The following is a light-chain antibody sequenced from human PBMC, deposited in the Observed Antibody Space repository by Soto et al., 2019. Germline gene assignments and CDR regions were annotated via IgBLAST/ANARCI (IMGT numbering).Light chain of an antibody. V-gene: IGKV3-15*01. J-gene: IGKJ4*01. CDR3: QQYNNWPPRAT. Sequence: EIVMTQSPATLSVSPGERATLSCRASQSVSSNLAWYQQKPGQAPRRLIYGASTRATGIPARFSGSGSGTEFTLTISSLQSEDFAVYYCQQYNNWPPRATFGGGTKVEIK. CDR1: QSVSSN. CDR2: GAS.